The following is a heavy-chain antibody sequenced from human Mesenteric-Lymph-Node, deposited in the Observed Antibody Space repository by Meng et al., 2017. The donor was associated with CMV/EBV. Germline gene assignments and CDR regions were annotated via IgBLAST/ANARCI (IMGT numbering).Heavy chain of an antibody. CDR2: ISAYNGDT. D-gene: IGHD1-26*01. J-gene: IGHJ4*02. CDR3: ATDSRSSHSGSYYFFDY. CDR1: GYTFTSYG. V-gene: IGHV1-18*01. Sequence: ASVKVSCKASGYTFTSYGISWVRQAPGQGLEWMGWISAYNGDTNFAQMFQSRVTLTTDTSTSTAYMELRSLTSDDTAFYYCATDSRSSHSGSYYFFDYWGQGTLVTVSS.